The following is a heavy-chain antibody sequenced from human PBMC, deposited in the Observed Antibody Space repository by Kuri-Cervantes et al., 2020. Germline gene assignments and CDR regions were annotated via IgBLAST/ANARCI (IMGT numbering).Heavy chain of an antibody. CDR3: ASLLVDV. D-gene: IGHD2-15*01. Sequence: GESLKISCAASGFTFSSYAMHWVRQAPGKGLEWVAVISYDGSNKYYADSVKGRFTISRENAKNSLYLQMNSLRAGDTAMYYCASLLVDVWGQGTTVTVSS. J-gene: IGHJ6*02. V-gene: IGHV3-30*14. CDR2: ISYDGSNK. CDR1: GFTFSSYA.